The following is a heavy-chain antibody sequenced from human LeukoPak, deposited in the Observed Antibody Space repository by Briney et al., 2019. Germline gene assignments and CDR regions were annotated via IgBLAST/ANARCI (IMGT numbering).Heavy chain of an antibody. CDR1: GYSISSGYY. CDR3: ARERTTTTNWFDP. J-gene: IGHJ5*02. V-gene: IGHV4-38-2*02. D-gene: IGHD5-12*01. Sequence: SETLSLTCTVSGYSISSGYYWGWIRQPPGKGLEWIGSTYHSGSTYYNPSLKSRVTISVDTSKNQFSLKLSSVTAADTAVYYCARERTTTTNWFDPWGQGTLVTVSS. CDR2: TYHSGST.